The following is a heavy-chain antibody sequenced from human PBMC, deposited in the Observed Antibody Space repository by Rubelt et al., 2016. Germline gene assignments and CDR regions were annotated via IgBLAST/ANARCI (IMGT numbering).Heavy chain of an antibody. CDR2: IKSKTDGGTT. CDR3: AKDRAAASLYYYYGMDV. J-gene: IGHJ6*02. D-gene: IGHD6-13*01. Sequence: GGGLEWVGRIKSKTDGGTTDYAAPVKGRFTISRDDSKNTLYLQMNSLRAEDTAVYYCAKDRAAASLYYYYGMDVWGQGTTVTVSS. V-gene: IGHV3-15*01.